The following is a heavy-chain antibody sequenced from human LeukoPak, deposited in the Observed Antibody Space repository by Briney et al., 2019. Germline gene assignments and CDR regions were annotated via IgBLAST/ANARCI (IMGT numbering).Heavy chain of an antibody. V-gene: IGHV4-59*04. CDR1: GGSISDYY. D-gene: IGHD3/OR15-3a*01. Sequence: SETLSLTCTVSGGSISDYYWTWIRQPPGKGLEWIGSIYYTGNTYYNASLKSRVTISIDTSKNQISLRLTSVTATDTAIYYCARQTGSGLFILPGGQGTLVTVSS. J-gene: IGHJ4*02. CDR3: ARQTGSGLFILP. CDR2: IYYTGNT.